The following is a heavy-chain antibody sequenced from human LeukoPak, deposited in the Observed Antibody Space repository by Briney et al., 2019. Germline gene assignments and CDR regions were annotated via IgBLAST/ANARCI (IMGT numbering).Heavy chain of an antibody. J-gene: IGHJ5*02. Sequence: GGSLRLSCAASGFTFSSYAMSWIRQAPGKGLEWVSAISGSGGSTYYADSVKGRFTISRDNSKNTLYLQMNSLRAEATAVYYCAKDPAAWCELPPYNWFDPWGQGTLVTVSS. CDR3: AKDPAAWCELPPYNWFDP. CDR2: ISGSGGST. V-gene: IGHV3-23*01. CDR1: GFTFSSYA. D-gene: IGHD1-26*01.